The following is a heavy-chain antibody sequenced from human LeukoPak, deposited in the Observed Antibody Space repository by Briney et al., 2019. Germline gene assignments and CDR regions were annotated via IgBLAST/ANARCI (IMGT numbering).Heavy chain of an antibody. CDR3: ARDCSGGSCYGAFDI. CDR2: IYDSGST. Sequence: SETLSLTCTVSGGSISSGGYYWSWIRQPPGKGLEWIGYIYDSGSTYYNPSLKSRITISVDTSENRFSLKLSSVTATDTAVYYCARDCSGGSCYGAFDIWGQGTMVTVSS. D-gene: IGHD2-15*01. CDR1: GGSISSGGYY. J-gene: IGHJ3*02. V-gene: IGHV4-30-4*08.